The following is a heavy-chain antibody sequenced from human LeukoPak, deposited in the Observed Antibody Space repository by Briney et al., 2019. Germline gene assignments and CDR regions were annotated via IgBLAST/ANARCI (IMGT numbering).Heavy chain of an antibody. V-gene: IGHV3-15*01. D-gene: IGHD2-15*01. J-gene: IGHJ4*02. CDR3: TTLRLDIVVVVAAYYFDY. CDR2: IKSKTDGGTT. Sequence: GGSLRLSCAASGFTFSNAWMSWVRQALGKGLEWVGRIKSKTDGGTTDYAAPVKGRFTISRDDSKNTLYLQMNSLKTEDTAVYYCTTLRLDIVVVVAAYYFDYWGQGTLVTVSS. CDR1: GFTFSNAW.